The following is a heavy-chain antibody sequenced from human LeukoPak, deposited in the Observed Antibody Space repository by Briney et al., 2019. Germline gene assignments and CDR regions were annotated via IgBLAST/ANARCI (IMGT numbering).Heavy chain of an antibody. J-gene: IGHJ3*02. CDR2: IYTSGST. CDR1: GGSISTYY. V-gene: IGHV4-4*07. Sequence: SETLSLTCTVSGGSISTYYWSWIRHPAGKGLEWIGRIYTSGSTNYNPSLKSRVTMSVDTSKNQFSLKLSSVTAADTAIYFCARDRNYDHAFDIWGQGTMVTVSS. CDR3: ARDRNYDHAFDI. D-gene: IGHD3-22*01.